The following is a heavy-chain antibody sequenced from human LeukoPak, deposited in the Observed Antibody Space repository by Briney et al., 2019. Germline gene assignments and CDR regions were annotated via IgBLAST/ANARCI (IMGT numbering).Heavy chain of an antibody. CDR3: ARGAAGPPTKYYFDY. CDR1: GFTFSSYS. D-gene: IGHD6-19*01. CDR2: ISSSSSYI. J-gene: IGHJ4*02. V-gene: IGHV3-21*01. Sequence: GGSLRLSCAASGFTFSSYSMNWVRQAPGKGLEWVSSISSSSSYIYYADSVKGRFTISRDNAKNSLYLQMNSLRAEDTAVYYCARGAAGPPTKYYFDYWGQGTLATVSS.